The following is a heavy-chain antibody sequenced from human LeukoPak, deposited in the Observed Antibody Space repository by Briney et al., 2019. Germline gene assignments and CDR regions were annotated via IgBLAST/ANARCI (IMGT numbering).Heavy chain of an antibody. V-gene: IGHV4-39*01. CDR1: GGSINY. Sequence: PSETLSLTCTVSGGSINYGGWIRQPPGKGLEWIGSLYYSGTTHYNPSLKSRVTIFVDMSKNQFSLKMSSVTATDTAVYYCARLKNGCPGDYWGQGVLVTVSS. CDR3: ARLKNGCPGDY. CDR2: LYYSGTT. J-gene: IGHJ4*02. D-gene: IGHD2-8*01.